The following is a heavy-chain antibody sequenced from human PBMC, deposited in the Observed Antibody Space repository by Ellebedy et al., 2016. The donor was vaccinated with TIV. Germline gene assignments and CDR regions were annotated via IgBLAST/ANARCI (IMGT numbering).Heavy chain of an antibody. V-gene: IGHV1-46*01. CDR1: GYTFTSYF. J-gene: IGHJ4*02. Sequence: ASVKVSCKASGYTFTSYFLYWVRQAPGQGLEWMGIINPTSGSSNYAHKFQGRVTMTRDTSTSTVYMDLSSLRSEDTAVYYCARGDNYYYDSSGYYYSYWGQGTLVTVSS. D-gene: IGHD3-22*01. CDR3: ARGDNYYYDSSGYYYSY. CDR2: INPTSGSS.